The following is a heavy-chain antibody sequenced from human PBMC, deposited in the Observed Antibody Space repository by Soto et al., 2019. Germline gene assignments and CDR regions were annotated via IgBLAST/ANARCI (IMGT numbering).Heavy chain of an antibody. CDR3: AKEGQLVLFDY. D-gene: IGHD6-6*01. CDR1: GFTFSSYG. Sequence: QVQLVESGGGVVQPGRSLRLSCAASGFTFSSYGMHWVRQAPGKGLEWVAVISYDGSNKYYADSVKGRFTISRDNSKNTLYLQMNSLRAEDTAVYYCAKEGQLVLFDYWGQGTLVTVSS. J-gene: IGHJ4*02. V-gene: IGHV3-30*18. CDR2: ISYDGSNK.